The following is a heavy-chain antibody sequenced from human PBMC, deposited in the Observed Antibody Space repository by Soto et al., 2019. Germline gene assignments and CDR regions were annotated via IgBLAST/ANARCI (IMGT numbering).Heavy chain of an antibody. CDR3: ARLDGSSGWHNPSRDAFDI. J-gene: IGHJ3*02. Sequence: RISCRVGGYSFTRYWVCWLRQMRWKCREWMGIIYPGDSDTRYSPSFQGQVTISADKSISTAYLQWSSLKASDTAMYYCARLDGSSGWHNPSRDAFDIWGQGTMVTVSS. CDR1: GYSFTRYW. CDR2: IYPGDSDT. V-gene: IGHV5-51*01. D-gene: IGHD6-19*01.